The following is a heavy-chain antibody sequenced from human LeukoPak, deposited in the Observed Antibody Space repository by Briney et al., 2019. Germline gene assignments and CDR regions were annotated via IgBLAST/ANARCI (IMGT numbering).Heavy chain of an antibody. Sequence: GGSLRLSCAASGFTFSSYAMSWVRQAPGEGREWVSAISGSGGSTYYADSVKGRLTISRDNSKNPLYLQMNRLRAEDKAVYYCAKGAGGSYFDYWGQGTLVTVSS. CDR1: GFTFSSYA. V-gene: IGHV3-23*01. CDR3: AKGAGGSYFDY. D-gene: IGHD1-26*01. CDR2: ISGSGGST. J-gene: IGHJ4*02.